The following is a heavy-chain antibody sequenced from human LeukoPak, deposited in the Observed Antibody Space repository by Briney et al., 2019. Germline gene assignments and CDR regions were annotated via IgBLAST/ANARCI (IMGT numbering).Heavy chain of an antibody. D-gene: IGHD3-10*01. Sequence: PGGSLRLSCAASGFTFSSYAMHWVRQAPGKGLEWVAVISYDGSNKSYADSVKGRFTISRDNSKNTLYLQMNSLRAEDTAVYYCCAGSYVSLDYWGQGTLVTVSS. V-gene: IGHV3-30*04. CDR2: ISYDGSNK. CDR3: CAGSYVSLDY. CDR1: GFTFSSYA. J-gene: IGHJ4*02.